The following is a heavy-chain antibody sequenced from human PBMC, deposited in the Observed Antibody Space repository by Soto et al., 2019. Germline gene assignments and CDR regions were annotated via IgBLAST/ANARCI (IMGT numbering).Heavy chain of an antibody. V-gene: IGHV4-59*12. CDR3: ARVTVVVPAAMEDYYYYYGMDV. CDR1: GGSISSYY. CDR2: IYYSGST. Sequence: PSETLSLTCTVSGGSISSYYWSWIRQPPGKGLEWIGYIYYSGSTNYNPSLKSRVTISVDTSKNQFSLKLSSVTAADTAVYYCARVTVVVPAAMEDYYYYYGMDVWGQGTTVTVSS. D-gene: IGHD2-2*01. J-gene: IGHJ6*02.